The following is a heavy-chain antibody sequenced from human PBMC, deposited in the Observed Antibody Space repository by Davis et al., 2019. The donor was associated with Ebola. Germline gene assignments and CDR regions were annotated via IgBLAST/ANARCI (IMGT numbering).Heavy chain of an antibody. CDR1: GGTFSSYA. CDR2: IIPIFGTA. CDR3: AREVVATIYYFDY. V-gene: IGHV1-69*05. J-gene: IGHJ4*02. D-gene: IGHD5-12*01. Sequence: SVKVSCKVSGGTFSSYAISWVRQAPGQGLEWMGGIIPIFGTANYAQKLQGRVTMTTDTSTSTAYMELRSLRSDDTAVYYCAREVVATIYYFDYWGQGTLVTVSS.